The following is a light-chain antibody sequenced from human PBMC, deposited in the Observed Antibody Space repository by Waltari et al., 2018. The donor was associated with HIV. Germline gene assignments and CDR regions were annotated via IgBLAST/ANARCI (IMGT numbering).Light chain of an antibody. V-gene: IGLV1-40*01. J-gene: IGLJ2*01. Sequence: QSVLTQPPSVSGAPGQRVTISCTGSSSNIGAGYDVHWYQQLPGTAPKHLIYANSKRPARVTDRGSGSKSGSSASLAITGLQAEDEAHDYRQSFDSSLTTAGVIFGGGTKLTVL. CDR2: ANS. CDR1: SSNIGAGYD. CDR3: QSFDSSLTTAGVI.